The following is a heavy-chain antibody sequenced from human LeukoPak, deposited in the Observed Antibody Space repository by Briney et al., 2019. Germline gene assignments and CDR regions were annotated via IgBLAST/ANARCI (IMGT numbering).Heavy chain of an antibody. CDR1: GFTFSSYA. Sequence: PGGSLRLSCAASGFTFSSYAMSWVRQAPGKGLEWVSAISGSGGSTYYADSVKGRLTISRDNSKNTLYLQMNSLRAGDTAVYYCALTVWELKLGYWGQGTLVTVSS. CDR2: ISGSGGST. D-gene: IGHD1-26*01. J-gene: IGHJ4*02. CDR3: ALTVWELKLGY. V-gene: IGHV3-23*01.